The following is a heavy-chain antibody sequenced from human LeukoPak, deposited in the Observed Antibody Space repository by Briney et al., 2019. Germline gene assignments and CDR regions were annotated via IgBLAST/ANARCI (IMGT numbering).Heavy chain of an antibody. CDR1: GFNFNIFY. V-gene: IGHV3-11*01. CDR2: ISSDGDTI. J-gene: IGHJ4*02. D-gene: IGHD5-12*01. Sequence: PGGSLRLSCAASGFNFNIFYMSWVRQAPGKGLEWVSYISSDGDTIYYADSVKGRFTISRDNAKNSLYLQMHSLRAEDTAVYYCARRVLRRGYSGYGGLDYWGQGTLVTVSS. CDR3: ARRVLRRGYSGYGGLDY.